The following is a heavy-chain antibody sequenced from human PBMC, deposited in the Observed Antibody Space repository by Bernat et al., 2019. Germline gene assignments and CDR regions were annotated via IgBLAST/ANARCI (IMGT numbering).Heavy chain of an antibody. V-gene: IGHV1-46*01. Sequence: QVQLVQSGAEVKKPGASVKVSCKASGYTFTSYYMHWVRQAPGQGLEWMGIINPSGGSTSYAQKFQGRVTMTRDTSTSTVYMELSSLRSEDTAVYYCARANIAAGRVGGMDVWGQGTTVTVSS. CDR3: ARANIAAGRVGGMDV. CDR2: INPSGGST. CDR1: GYTFTSYY. J-gene: IGHJ6*02. D-gene: IGHD6-13*01.